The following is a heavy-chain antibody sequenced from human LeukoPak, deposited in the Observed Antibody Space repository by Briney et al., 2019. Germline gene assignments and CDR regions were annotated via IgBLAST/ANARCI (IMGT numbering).Heavy chain of an antibody. D-gene: IGHD3-10*01. J-gene: IGHJ3*02. V-gene: IGHV3-30-3*01. CDR3: AKDIHPYYYGSGTPHAFDI. Sequence: GRSLRLSCAASGFLLHTFAIHWVRQAPGKGLEWVALVSYDGSNKDYADSVKGRFTISRDNSKNTVFLQMNSLRAEDTALYYCAKDIHPYYYGSGTPHAFDIWGQGTMVTVSS. CDR1: GFLLHTFA. CDR2: VSYDGSNK.